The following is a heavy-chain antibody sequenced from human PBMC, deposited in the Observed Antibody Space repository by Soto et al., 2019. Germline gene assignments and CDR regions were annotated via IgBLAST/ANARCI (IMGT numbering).Heavy chain of an antibody. CDR1: GYTFTSYY. D-gene: IGHD6-13*01. J-gene: IGHJ4*02. CDR3: ARDHGSWYIDY. CDR2: TNPSGGST. Sequence: ASVKVSCKASGYTFTSYYMHWVRQAPGQGLEWMGITNPSGGSTSYAQKFQGRVTMTRDTSTSTVYMELSSLRYEDTAVYYCARDHGSWYIDYWGQGTLVTVSS. V-gene: IGHV1-46*01.